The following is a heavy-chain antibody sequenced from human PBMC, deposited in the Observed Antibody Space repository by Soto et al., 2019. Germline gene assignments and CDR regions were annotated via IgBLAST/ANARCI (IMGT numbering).Heavy chain of an antibody. CDR3: AKDLRSSGWTSEDAFDI. CDR1: GFTFSSYA. Sequence: GESLKISCAASGFTFSSYAMSWVRQAPGKGLEWVSAISGSGGSTYYADSVKGRFTISRDNSKNTLYLQMNSLRAEDTAVYYCAKDLRSSGWTSEDAFDIWGQGTMVTVSS. J-gene: IGHJ3*02. CDR2: ISGSGGST. D-gene: IGHD6-19*01. V-gene: IGHV3-23*01.